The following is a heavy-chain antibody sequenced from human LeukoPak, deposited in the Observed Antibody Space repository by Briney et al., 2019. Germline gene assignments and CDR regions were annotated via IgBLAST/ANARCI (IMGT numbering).Heavy chain of an antibody. D-gene: IGHD3-22*01. V-gene: IGHV4-39*07. Sequence: SETLSLTCSVSGGSIRSTTYYWGWIRQPPGKGLEWIGSIYCSGNTYYSPSLMSRVTISVDTSKNQFSLNLCSVTAADTAVYFCARAPHFFDTSGSRYYFDYWGQGALVTVSS. CDR3: ARAPHFFDTSGSRYYFDY. CDR2: IYCSGNT. CDR1: GGSIRSTTYY. J-gene: IGHJ4*02.